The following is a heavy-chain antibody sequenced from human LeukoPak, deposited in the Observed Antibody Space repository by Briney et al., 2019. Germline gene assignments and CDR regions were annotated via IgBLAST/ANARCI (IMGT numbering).Heavy chain of an antibody. Sequence: PGGSLRLSCAASGFTFSSYWMSWVRQAPGKGLEWVANIKQDGNEKYYVNSVKSRFTISRDNAKNSLYLQMTGLRAEDTAVYYCASLSPNAFQHWGQGTLVTVSS. CDR1: GFTFSSYW. CDR3: ASLSPNAFQH. CDR2: IKQDGNEK. V-gene: IGHV3-7*01. J-gene: IGHJ1*01. D-gene: IGHD1-1*01.